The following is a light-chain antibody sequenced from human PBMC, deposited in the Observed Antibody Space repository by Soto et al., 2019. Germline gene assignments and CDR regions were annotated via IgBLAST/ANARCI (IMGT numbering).Light chain of an antibody. V-gene: IGKV1-5*03. J-gene: IGKJ2*01. CDR1: QSISSW. Sequence: DMQMTQSPSTLSASVGDRVTITCRASQSISSWLAWYQQKPGKAPKLLIYKASSLESGVPSRFSGSGSGTEFTLTISSLQPDDFVTYYCQQYNSYWKTFGQGTKLEIK. CDR3: QQYNSYWKT. CDR2: KAS.